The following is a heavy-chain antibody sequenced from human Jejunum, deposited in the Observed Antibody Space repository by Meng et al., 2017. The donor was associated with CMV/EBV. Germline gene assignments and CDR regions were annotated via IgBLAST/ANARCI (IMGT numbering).Heavy chain of an antibody. J-gene: IGHJ4*02. V-gene: IGHV3-66*01. CDR2: LYSSGIT. D-gene: IGHD1-26*01. CDR3: ARWSGTYYDY. CDR1: GLTVSSNY. Sequence: EVQLGESGGALVQPGESLRLSCASSGLTVSSNYMSWLRQAPGKGLEWVSILYSSGITYYADSVKGRFTISRDNSKNTLYFQMNTLRAEDTAVYYCARWSGTYYDYWGQGTLVTVSS.